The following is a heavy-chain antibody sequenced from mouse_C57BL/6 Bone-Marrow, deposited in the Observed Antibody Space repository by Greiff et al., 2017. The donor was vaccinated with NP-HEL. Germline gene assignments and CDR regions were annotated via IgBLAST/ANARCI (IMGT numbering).Heavy chain of an antibody. V-gene: IGHV1-26*01. J-gene: IGHJ2*01. D-gene: IGHD1-1*01. Sequence: EVQLQQSGPELVKPGASVKISCKASGYTFTDYYMNWVKQSHGKSLEWIGDINPNNGGTSYNQKFKGKATLTVDKSSSTAYMELRSLTSEDSAVYYCASYYYAYFDYWGQGTTLTVSS. CDR2: INPNNGGT. CDR3: ASYYYAYFDY. CDR1: GYTFTDYY.